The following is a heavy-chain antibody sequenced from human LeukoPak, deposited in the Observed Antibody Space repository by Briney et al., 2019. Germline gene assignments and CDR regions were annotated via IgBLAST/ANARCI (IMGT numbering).Heavy chain of an antibody. D-gene: IGHD3-9*01. V-gene: IGHV3-74*01. CDR1: GFTFSSYW. J-gene: IGHJ6*02. CDR3: TRDLMDYDVSTGLHHYYMDV. Sequence: GSLRLSCVASGFTFSSYWMHWVRQDPRKGLVWVSRINGDGRNINYADSVRGRFTISRDNTKNTLYLQMNTLRVEDTAVYYCTRDLMDYDVSTGLHHYYMDVWGQGTTVTVSS. CDR2: INGDGRNI.